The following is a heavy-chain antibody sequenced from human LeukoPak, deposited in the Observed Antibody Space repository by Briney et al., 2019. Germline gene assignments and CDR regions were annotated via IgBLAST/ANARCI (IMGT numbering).Heavy chain of an antibody. CDR1: GDPISSGGYY. CDR3: ARGAYSSSLQFDP. Sequence: SETLSLTCTVSGDPISSGGYYWNWIRQHPVKGLEWIGYIYYSGGTYYNPSFKSRVTISVDTSKNQFSLRLSSVTAADTAVYYCARGAYSSSLQFDPWGQGTLVTVSS. V-gene: IGHV4-31*03. J-gene: IGHJ5*02. CDR2: IYYSGGT. D-gene: IGHD6-6*01.